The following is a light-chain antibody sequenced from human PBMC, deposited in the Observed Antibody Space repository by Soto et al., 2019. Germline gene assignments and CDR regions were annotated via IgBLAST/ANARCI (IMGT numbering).Light chain of an antibody. CDR1: QSVGSNY. CDR3: QQYDRSPPRT. J-gene: IGKJ1*01. Sequence: PGERATLSCRASQSVGSNYLAWYQQKAGQAPRLLIYDASTKATGIPDRFSGSGSGTDFTLTITRLEPEDFAVYYCQQYDRSPPRTFGQGTKVEIK. V-gene: IGKV3-20*01. CDR2: DAS.